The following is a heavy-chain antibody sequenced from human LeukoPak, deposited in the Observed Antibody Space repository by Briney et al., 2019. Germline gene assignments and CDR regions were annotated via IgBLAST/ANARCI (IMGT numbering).Heavy chain of an antibody. J-gene: IGHJ6*02. CDR1: GYSFTSYW. CDR3: ARLPSYYYDSSGYTYYYYYGMDV. CDR2: IYPRDSDT. Sequence: GESLKISCKGSGYSFTSYWIGWVRQMPGKGLEWMGIIYPRDSDTRYSQSFQGQVTISADKSISTAYLQWSSLKASDTAMYYCARLPSYYYDSSGYTYYYYYGMDVWGQGTTVTVSS. V-gene: IGHV5-51*01. D-gene: IGHD3-22*01.